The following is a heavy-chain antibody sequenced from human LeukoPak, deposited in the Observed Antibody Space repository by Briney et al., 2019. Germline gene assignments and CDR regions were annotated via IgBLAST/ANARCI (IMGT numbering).Heavy chain of an antibody. CDR2: MNPSSGNT. J-gene: IGHJ4*02. D-gene: IGHD2-15*01. CDR1: GYTFTSD. CDR3: ARGAVGGHCGGGSCYFFDN. Sequence: GASVKVSCKASGYTFTSDINWVRQATGQGLEWMGWMNPSSGNTGYAQKFQGRVTMTRDTSISTAYMELSSLRSEDTAVYFCARGAVGGHCGGGSCYFFDNWGQGTLVAVST. V-gene: IGHV1-8*01.